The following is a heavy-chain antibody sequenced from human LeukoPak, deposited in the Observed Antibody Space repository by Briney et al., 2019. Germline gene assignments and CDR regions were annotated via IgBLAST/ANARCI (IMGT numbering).Heavy chain of an antibody. CDR2: IKQDGSEK. CDR1: GFTFSSYW. D-gene: IGHD6-13*01. CDR3: ARHHGASSSWYEGFDY. Sequence: PGGSLRLSCAASGFTFSSYWMSWVRQAPGKGLEWVANIKQDGSEKYYVDSVKGRFTISRDNAKNSLYLQMNSLRAEDTAVYYCARHHGASSSWYEGFDYWGQGTLATVSS. V-gene: IGHV3-7*04. J-gene: IGHJ4*02.